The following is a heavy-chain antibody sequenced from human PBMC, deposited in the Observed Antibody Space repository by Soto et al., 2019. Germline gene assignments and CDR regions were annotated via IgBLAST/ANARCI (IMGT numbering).Heavy chain of an antibody. CDR1: GFTFSNYG. D-gene: IGHD1-26*01. Sequence: GGSLRLSCAASGFTFSNYGMHWVRQAPGKGLEWVAIIWHDGNNKYYADSVRDRFIISRDNSKNRLYLQMNSLRAEDTAVYYCASDLVGASDSYGLDVWGQGTPVTVSS. J-gene: IGHJ6*02. V-gene: IGHV3-33*01. CDR2: IWHDGNNK. CDR3: ASDLVGASDSYGLDV.